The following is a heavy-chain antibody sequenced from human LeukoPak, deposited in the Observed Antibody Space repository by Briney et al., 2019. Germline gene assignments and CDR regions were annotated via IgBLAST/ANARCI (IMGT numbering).Heavy chain of an antibody. D-gene: IGHD6-19*01. CDR2: IKQDQSEK. V-gene: IGHV3-7*01. Sequence: GGSLRLSCAASGFTFRSYWMSWARQAPGKGLEWVANIKQDQSEKYYVDSVKGRFTISRDNAKNSLYLQMNSLRAEDTAVYYCARHLRGSGWFDYWGQGTLVTVSS. CDR3: ARHLRGSGWFDY. J-gene: IGHJ4*02. CDR1: GFTFRSYW.